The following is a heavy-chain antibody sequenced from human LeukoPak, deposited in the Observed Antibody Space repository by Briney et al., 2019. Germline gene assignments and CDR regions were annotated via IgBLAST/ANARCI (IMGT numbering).Heavy chain of an antibody. CDR2: ISAYNGNT. CDR1: GYTFTSYG. J-gene: IGHJ5*02. CDR3: ARDRSGYSSSWYWFDP. D-gene: IGHD6-13*01. Sequence: ASVKVSCKASGYTFTSYGISWVRQAPGQGLEWMGWISAYNGNTTYAQKLQGRVTMTTDTSTSTAYMELRSLRSDDTAVYYCARDRSGYSSSWYWFDPWGQGTLVTVSS. V-gene: IGHV1-18*01.